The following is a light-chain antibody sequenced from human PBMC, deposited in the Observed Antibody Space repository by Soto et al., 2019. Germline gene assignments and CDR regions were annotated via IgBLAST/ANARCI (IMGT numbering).Light chain of an antibody. CDR2: EVS. CDR3: RSYTSSSTPLI. J-gene: IGLJ1*01. CDR1: SSDVGGYNY. V-gene: IGLV2-14*01. Sequence: QSVLTQPASVSGSAEQSITISCTGTSSDVGGYNYVSWYQHHPGKAPKLMIYEVSSRPSGVSYRFSGSKSGNTASLTISGLQADDEAEYYCRSYTSSSTPLIFGTGTKVTVL.